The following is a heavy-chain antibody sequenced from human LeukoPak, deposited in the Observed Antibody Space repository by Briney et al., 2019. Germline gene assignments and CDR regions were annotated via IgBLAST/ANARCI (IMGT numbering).Heavy chain of an antibody. CDR1: GFTFSSYA. V-gene: IGHV3-30-3*02. J-gene: IGHJ4*02. D-gene: IGHD1-26*01. Sequence: GGSLRLSCAASGFTFSSYAMHWVRQAPGKGLEWVAVISYDGSNKYYADSVKGRFTISRDNSKNTLYLQMNSLRAEDTAVYYCAKLVGATPGDYWGQGTLVTVSS. CDR3: AKLVGATPGDY. CDR2: ISYDGSNK.